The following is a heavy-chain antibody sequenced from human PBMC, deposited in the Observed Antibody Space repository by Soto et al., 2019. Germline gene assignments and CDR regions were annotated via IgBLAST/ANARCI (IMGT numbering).Heavy chain of an antibody. CDR1: GFSLSTSGVG. CDR3: AHTIYYDYIWGSYYFDY. Sequence: QITLKESGPTLVKPTQTLTLTCTFSGFSLSTSGVGVGWIRQPPGKALEWLALIYWDDDKRYSPSLKSRLTITKDTSKNPVVLTMTNMDPVDTATYYCAHTIYYDYIWGSYYFDYWGQGTLVTVSS. J-gene: IGHJ4*02. V-gene: IGHV2-5*02. D-gene: IGHD3-16*01. CDR2: IYWDDDK.